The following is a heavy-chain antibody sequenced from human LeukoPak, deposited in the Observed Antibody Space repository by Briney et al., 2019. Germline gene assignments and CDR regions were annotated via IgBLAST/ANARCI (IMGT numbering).Heavy chain of an antibody. D-gene: IGHD2-2*01. V-gene: IGHV1-69*13. Sequence: SVNVSCKASGGTFSSYAISWVRQAPGQGLEWMGGIIPIFGTANYAQKFQGRVTITADESTSTAYMELSSLRSEDTAVYYCARGRDIVVVPAAIYYYYGMDVWGQGTTVTVSS. CDR3: ARGRDIVVVPAAIYYYYGMDV. CDR1: GGTFSSYA. CDR2: IIPIFGTA. J-gene: IGHJ6*02.